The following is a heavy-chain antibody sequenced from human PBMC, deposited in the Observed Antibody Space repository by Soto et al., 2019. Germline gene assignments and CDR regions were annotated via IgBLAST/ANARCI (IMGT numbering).Heavy chain of an antibody. D-gene: IGHD1-26*01. V-gene: IGHV3-23*01. J-gene: IGHJ4*02. Sequence: EVQLLEPGGGLVQPGGSLRLSCAASGFTFSSNAMRWVRQATVKGLEWVPAIRGSGGSTYYADSVKGRFTISGDNSKNTLYLQMNSLRAEDTAVYYCARRGSGSYYDYWGQGTLVTVSS. CDR3: ARRGSGSYYDY. CDR2: IRGSGGST. CDR1: GFTFSSNA.